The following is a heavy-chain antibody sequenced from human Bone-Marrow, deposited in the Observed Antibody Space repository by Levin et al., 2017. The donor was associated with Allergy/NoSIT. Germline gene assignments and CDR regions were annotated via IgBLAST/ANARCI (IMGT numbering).Heavy chain of an antibody. CDR1: GASITSYY. Sequence: SETLSLTCSVSGASITSYYWTWIRQAPGKGLDWLGYVSYSGGPTYNPSLKSRVTITADKSKNQFSLKLTSVTAADPAVYYCTRSLGYWDSSTGYGSWFDPWGQGTLVSVSS. CDR3: TRSLGYWDSSTGYGSWFDP. D-gene: IGHD2/OR15-2a*01. V-gene: IGHV4-59*01. CDR2: VSYSGGP. J-gene: IGHJ5*02.